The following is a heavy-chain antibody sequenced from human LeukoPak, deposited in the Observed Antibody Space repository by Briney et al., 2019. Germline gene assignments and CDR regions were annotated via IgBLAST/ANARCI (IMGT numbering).Heavy chain of an antibody. CDR2: ISGSGGST. CDR1: GFTFSSYA. D-gene: IGHD3-10*01. V-gene: IGHV3-23*01. Sequence: GGSLRLSCAASGFTFSSYAMSWVRQAPGKGLEWVSAISGSGGSTYYADSVRGRFTISRDNSKNTLYLQMNSLRAEDTAVYYCAKAFSTPYYYGSGTFSSRGETQSDYWGQGTLVTVSS. J-gene: IGHJ4*02. CDR3: AKAFSTPYYYGSGTFSSRGETQSDY.